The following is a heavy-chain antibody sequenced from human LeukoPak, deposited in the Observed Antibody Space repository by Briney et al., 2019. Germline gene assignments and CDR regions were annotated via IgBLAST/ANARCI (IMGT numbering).Heavy chain of an antibody. D-gene: IGHD3-16*01. CDR1: GVSISSYY. CDR2: INIRGNN. CDR3: ARVSRHVWGSYRSGPPDY. Sequence: KPSETLSLTCTVSGVSISSYYWSWIRLPAGKGLEWIGRINIRGNNNYNPSLKSRVTISVDTSKNQFSLKLGSVTAADTAVYYCARVSRHVWGSYRSGPPDYWGQGTLVTVSS. V-gene: IGHV4-4*07. J-gene: IGHJ4*02.